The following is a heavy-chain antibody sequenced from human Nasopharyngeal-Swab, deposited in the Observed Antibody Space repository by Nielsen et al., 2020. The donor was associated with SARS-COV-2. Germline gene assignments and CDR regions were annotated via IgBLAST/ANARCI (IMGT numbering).Heavy chain of an antibody. J-gene: IGHJ6*03. Sequence: GESMKIACKGSGYSFTSYWISWVRQMPGKGLEWMGRIDPSDSYTNYSPSFQGHVTISADKSISTAYLQWSSLKASDTAMYYCARHELPYYYMDVWGKGTTVTVSS. V-gene: IGHV5-10-1*01. CDR2: IDPSDSYT. CDR3: ARHELPYYYMDV. CDR1: GYSFTSYW. D-gene: IGHD3-10*01.